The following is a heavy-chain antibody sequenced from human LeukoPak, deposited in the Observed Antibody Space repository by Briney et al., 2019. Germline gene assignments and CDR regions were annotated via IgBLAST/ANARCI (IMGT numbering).Heavy chain of an antibody. J-gene: IGHJ4*02. CDR1: GYTFTSYY. V-gene: IGHV1-46*01. CDR3: ARCGEPSYDILTGYSRLDY. Sequence: ASVKVSCKASGYTFTSYYMHWVRQAPGQGLEWMGIINPSGGTTSYAQKFQGRVTMTRDTSTSTVYMELSSLRSEDTAVYYCARCGEPSYDILTGYSRLDYWGQGTLVTVSS. D-gene: IGHD3-9*01. CDR2: INPSGGTT.